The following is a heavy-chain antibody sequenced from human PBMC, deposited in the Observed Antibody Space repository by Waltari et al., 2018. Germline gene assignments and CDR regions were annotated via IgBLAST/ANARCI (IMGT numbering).Heavy chain of an antibody. CDR2: ISWNSGKT. CDR3: AKKRTTYYDSSGGAFFDC. CDR1: GFTFGNYA. V-gene: IGHV3-9*01. Sequence: EVQLVESGGDLVQPGRSLTLSCAASGFTFGNYALQWVRQSPGKGLEWVSGISWNSGKTAYTDSVKGRFTISRDTAKNSLYLHMSSLRPEDTAVYYCAKKRTTYYDSSGGAFFDCWGQGTLVTVSS. J-gene: IGHJ4*02. D-gene: IGHD3-22*01.